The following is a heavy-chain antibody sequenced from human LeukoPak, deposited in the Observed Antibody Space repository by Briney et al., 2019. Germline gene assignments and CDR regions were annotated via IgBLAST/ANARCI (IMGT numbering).Heavy chain of an antibody. J-gene: IGHJ4*02. CDR1: GFTFSSYA. Sequence: GVSLRLSCAASGFTFSSYAMSWVRQAPGKGLEWVSAISGSGGSTYYADSVKGRFTISRDNSKNTLYLQMNSLRAEDTAVYYCAKDLFEDTAMVRFFDHWGQGTLVTISS. CDR3: AKDLFEDTAMVRFFDH. CDR2: ISGSGGST. D-gene: IGHD5-18*01. V-gene: IGHV3-23*01.